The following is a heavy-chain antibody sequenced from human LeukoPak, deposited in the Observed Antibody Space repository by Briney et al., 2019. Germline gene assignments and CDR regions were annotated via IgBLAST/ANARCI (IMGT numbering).Heavy chain of an antibody. CDR2: IYYSGST. V-gene: IGHV4-39*02. D-gene: IGHD6-13*01. CDR3: ARDRSSSRLDY. J-gene: IGHJ4*02. CDR1: GGSISSDSYY. Sequence: SDTLSLTCTVSGGSISSDSYYWAWIRQPPGTGLEWIASIYYSGSTYYNPSLKSRVTISVDTSRNQFSLKLSSVTAADTAVYYCARDRSSSRLDYWGQGTLVTVSS.